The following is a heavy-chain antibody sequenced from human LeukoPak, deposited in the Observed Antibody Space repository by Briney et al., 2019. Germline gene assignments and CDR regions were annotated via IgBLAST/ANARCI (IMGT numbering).Heavy chain of an antibody. V-gene: IGHV5-51*01. CDR2: IYPGDSDT. CDR3: ARQGYSYGYSGAFDI. CDR1: GYSFTSYW. Sequence: GESLQISCKASGYSFTSYWIGWVRQMPGRGREWMGIIYPGDSDTRYSPSFQGQVTISADKSIITAYLQWSSLKASDTGMYYCARQGYSYGYSGAFDIWGQGTMVTVSS. J-gene: IGHJ3*02. D-gene: IGHD5-18*01.